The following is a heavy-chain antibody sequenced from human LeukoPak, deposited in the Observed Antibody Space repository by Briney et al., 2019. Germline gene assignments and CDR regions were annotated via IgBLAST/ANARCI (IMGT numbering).Heavy chain of an antibody. D-gene: IGHD3/OR15-3a*01. CDR2: IYYSGST. V-gene: IGHV4-59*01. CDR3: ARRWTGDAFDI. Sequence: PSETLSLTCTVSGGSISSYYWSWIRQPPGKELEWIGYIYYSGSTNYNPSLKSRVTISVDTSKNQFSLKLSSVTAADTAVYYCARRWTGDAFDIWGQGTMVTVSS. J-gene: IGHJ3*02. CDR1: GGSISSYY.